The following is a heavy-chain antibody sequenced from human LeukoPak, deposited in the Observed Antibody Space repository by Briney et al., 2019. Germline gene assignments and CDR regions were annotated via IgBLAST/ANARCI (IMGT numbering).Heavy chain of an antibody. CDR1: GYTFTSYA. CDR3: ARSTGGCSGGSCYALLYFDY. CDR2: INAGNGNT. V-gene: IGHV1-3*01. Sequence: ASVKVSCKASGYTFTSYAMHWVRQAPGQRLKWMGWINAGNGNTKYSQKFQGRVTITRDTSASTAYMELSSLRSEDTAVYYCARSTGGCSGGSCYALLYFDYWGQGTLVTVSS. J-gene: IGHJ4*02. D-gene: IGHD2-15*01.